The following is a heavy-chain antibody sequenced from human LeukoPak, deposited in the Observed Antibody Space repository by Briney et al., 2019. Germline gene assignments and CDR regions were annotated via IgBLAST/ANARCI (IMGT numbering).Heavy chain of an antibody. CDR3: ARENPSGYYNRPIDY. V-gene: IGHV4-59*01. CDR1: GASISSYY. J-gene: IGHJ4*02. CDR2: IYYSGSI. Sequence: VKPLETLSLICTVSGASISSYYWSWIRQPPGKGLEWIGDIYYSGSIKYNPSLKSRVTMSVDTSKNQFSLKLSSVTAADTAIYYCARENPSGYYNRPIDYWGQGTLVTVSS. D-gene: IGHD3-22*01.